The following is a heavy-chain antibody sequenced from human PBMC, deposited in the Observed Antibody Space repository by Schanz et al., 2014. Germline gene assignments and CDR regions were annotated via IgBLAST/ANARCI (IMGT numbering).Heavy chain of an antibody. CDR2: IIPVLAIA. Sequence: QVQLVQSGAEVKKPGSSVKVSCTASGGTFSSYTISWIRQAPGQGLEWMGRIIPVLAIADYAQKFQGRVTITADTSTNTAYMELSSLTSEDTAVHYCARGRGFYDYWGQGTLVPVSS. J-gene: IGHJ4*02. V-gene: IGHV1-69*02. CDR3: ARGRGFYDY. D-gene: IGHD3-10*01. CDR1: GGTFSSYT.